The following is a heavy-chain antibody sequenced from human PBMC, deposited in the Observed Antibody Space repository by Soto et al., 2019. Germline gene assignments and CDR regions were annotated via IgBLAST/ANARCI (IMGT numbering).Heavy chain of an antibody. D-gene: IGHD3-3*01. CDR1: GGSISSSSYY. CDR2: IYYSGST. Sequence: QLQLQDSGPGLVKPSETLSLTCTVSGGSISSSSYYWGWIRQPPGKGLEWIGSIYYSGSTYYNPSLKSRVTISVDTSKNQCSVKLSSVTAADTAVYYCARHGVDYDFTFDYWGQGALVTVSS. J-gene: IGHJ4*02. V-gene: IGHV4-39*01. CDR3: ARHGVDYDFTFDY.